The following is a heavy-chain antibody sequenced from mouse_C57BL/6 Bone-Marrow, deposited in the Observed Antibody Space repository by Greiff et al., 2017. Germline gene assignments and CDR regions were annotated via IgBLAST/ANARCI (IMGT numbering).Heavy chain of an antibody. J-gene: IGHJ2*01. CDR1: GYTFTDYY. V-gene: IGHV1-26*01. CDR2: INPNNGGT. D-gene: IGHD1-1*01. CDR3: ARCSITTVVRVDY. Sequence: EVQLHQSGPELVKPGASVKISCKASGYTFTDYYMNWVKQSHGKSLEWIGDINPNNGGTSYNQKFQGQATLTVDQSSSTAYMERRSLTSEDSAVYYCARCSITTVVRVDYWGQGTTLTVSS.